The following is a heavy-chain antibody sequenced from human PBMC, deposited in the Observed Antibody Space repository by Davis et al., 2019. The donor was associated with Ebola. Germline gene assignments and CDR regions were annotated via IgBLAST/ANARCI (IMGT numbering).Heavy chain of an antibody. Sequence: PGGSLRLSCAASGFTFSSYGMHWVRQAPGKGLEWVAIIWHDGSNKYYADSVKGRFTISRDNSRNTLYLQMNSLRAEDTAVYYCAREGCSSTSYYRTDNWFDPWGQGTLVTVSS. V-gene: IGHV3-33*01. CDR3: AREGCSSTSYYRTDNWFDP. D-gene: IGHD2-2*01. J-gene: IGHJ5*02. CDR2: IWHDGSNK. CDR1: GFTFSSYG.